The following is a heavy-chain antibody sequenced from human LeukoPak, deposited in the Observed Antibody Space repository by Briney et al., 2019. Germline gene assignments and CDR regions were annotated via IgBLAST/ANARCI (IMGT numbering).Heavy chain of an antibody. Sequence: SVKVSCKASGGTFSSYAISWVRQAPGQGLEWMGGIIPIFGTANYTQKFQGKVTITTDESTSTAYMELSSLRSEDTAVYYCARGVGYCSSTSCYPRWFDPWGQGTQVTVSS. D-gene: IGHD2-2*01. CDR2: IIPIFGTA. V-gene: IGHV1-69*05. J-gene: IGHJ5*02. CDR3: ARGVGYCSSTSCYPRWFDP. CDR1: GGTFSSYA.